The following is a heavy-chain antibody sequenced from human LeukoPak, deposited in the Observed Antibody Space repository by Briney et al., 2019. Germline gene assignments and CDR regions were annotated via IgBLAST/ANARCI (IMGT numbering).Heavy chain of an antibody. J-gene: IGHJ3*02. D-gene: IGHD6-13*01. CDR2: IYSGGNT. CDR1: GFTVSRKY. V-gene: IGHV3-66*02. CDR3: ARDTIAATGTVHAFDI. Sequence: PGGSLRLSCAASGFTVSRKYMSWVRQAPGKGLEWVSIIYSGGNTYYADSVKGRFTISRDNSKNTPYLQMNSLRAEDTAVYYCARDTIAATGTVHAFDIWGLGTMVTVSS.